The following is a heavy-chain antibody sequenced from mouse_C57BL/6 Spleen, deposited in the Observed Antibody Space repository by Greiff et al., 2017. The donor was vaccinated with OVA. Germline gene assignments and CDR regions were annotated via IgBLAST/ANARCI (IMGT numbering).Heavy chain of an antibody. D-gene: IGHD5-1-1*01. V-gene: IGHV15-2*01. CDR3: ARSNGYHAMDY. CDR2: ILPSIGRT. CDR1: DSEVFPIAF. J-gene: IGHJ4*01. Sequence: VQLQQSGSDLRRPGSSVKLSCKASDSEVFPIAFMCGVSLMPGHGSEWIGGILPSIGRTIYGEKFEDTATVDADTVSSTAYWDLSSLTYVDAAIAYCARSNGYHAMDYWGQGTSVTVSA.